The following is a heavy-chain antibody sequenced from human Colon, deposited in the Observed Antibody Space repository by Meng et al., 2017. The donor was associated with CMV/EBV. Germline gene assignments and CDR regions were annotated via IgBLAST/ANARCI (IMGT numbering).Heavy chain of an antibody. CDR1: GFTFSSYW. CDR3: ARGNTGGDYYFYGMDL. Sequence: GESLKISCAASGFTFSSYWMSWVRQAPGKGLEYVAYISTSGSTVYYADSVMGRLTISRDNINNVVTLHMTSLRGDDAGVYYCARGNTGGDYYFYGMDLWGQGTTVTVSS. J-gene: IGHJ6*02. CDR2: ISTSGSTV. D-gene: IGHD1-14*01. V-gene: IGHV3-48*04.